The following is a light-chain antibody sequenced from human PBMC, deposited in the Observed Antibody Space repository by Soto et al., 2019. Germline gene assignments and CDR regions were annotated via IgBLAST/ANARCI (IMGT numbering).Light chain of an antibody. CDR3: QQGHSYPYN. CDR1: QSISDD. CDR2: SAS. V-gene: IGKV1-39*01. Sequence: DIQMTQSPSSLSASVGDRVTITCRASQSISDDLNWYQQKPGKAPRLLIHSASTLHSGVPSKFSGSGSGAEFTLTINSVQPDDFATYYCQQGHSYPYNFGLRTKLETK. J-gene: IGKJ2*01.